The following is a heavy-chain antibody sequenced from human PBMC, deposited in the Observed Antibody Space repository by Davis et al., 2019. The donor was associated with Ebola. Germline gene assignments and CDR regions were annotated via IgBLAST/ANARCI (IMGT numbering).Heavy chain of an antibody. Sequence: GESLKISCAASGFTFSSNYMSWVRQAPGKGLEWVSAISGSGGSTYYADSVKGRFTISRDNSKNTLYLQMNSLRAEDTAVYYCAKIQYWDVWGQGTTVTVSS. CDR1: GFTFSSNY. V-gene: IGHV3-23*01. CDR3: AKIQYWDV. J-gene: IGHJ6*02. CDR2: ISGSGGST. D-gene: IGHD2-15*01.